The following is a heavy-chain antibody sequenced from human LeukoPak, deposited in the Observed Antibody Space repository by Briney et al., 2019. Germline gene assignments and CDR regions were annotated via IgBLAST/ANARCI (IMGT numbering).Heavy chain of an antibody. CDR2: ISSSSSYI. CDR1: GFTFSSYS. Sequence: GGSLRLSCAASGFTFSSYSMNWVRQAPGKGLEWVSSISSSSSYIYYADSVKGRFTISRDNAKNSLYLHMNSLRAEDTAVYYCARDEVDYSTDYWGQGTLVTVSS. CDR3: ARDEVDYSTDY. D-gene: IGHD4-11*01. J-gene: IGHJ4*02. V-gene: IGHV3-21*01.